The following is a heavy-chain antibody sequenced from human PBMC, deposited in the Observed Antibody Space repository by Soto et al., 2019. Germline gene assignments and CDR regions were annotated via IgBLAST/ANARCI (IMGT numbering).Heavy chain of an antibody. CDR1: GGSISSGGYS. CDR2: IYHSGST. Sequence: QLQLQESGSGLVKPSQTLSLTCAVSGGSISSGGYSWSWIRQPPGKGLEWIGYIYHSGSTYYNPSLKSRVTISVDRSKNQFSLKLSSVTAADTAVYYCASIGGTYYYGSGRQMPPDYWGQGTLVTVSS. V-gene: IGHV4-30-2*01. J-gene: IGHJ4*02. D-gene: IGHD3-10*01. CDR3: ASIGGTYYYGSGRQMPPDY.